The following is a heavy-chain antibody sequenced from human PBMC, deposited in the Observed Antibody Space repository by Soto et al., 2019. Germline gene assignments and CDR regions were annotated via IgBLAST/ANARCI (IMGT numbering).Heavy chain of an antibody. V-gene: IGHV3-48*02. J-gene: IGHJ2*01. CDR2: IRTGSSTI. Sequence: EVQLVESGGGLVQPGGSLRLSCEASGFTFSTYSMNWVRQAPGKGLEWLSYIRTGSSTIYYADSVKGRFTVSRDNAKNSLYLQMNSLRDEDTAVYYCARVYYDILTGFYIWYFDLWGRGALVTVSS. D-gene: IGHD3-9*01. CDR1: GFTFSTYS. CDR3: ARVYYDILTGFYIWYFDL.